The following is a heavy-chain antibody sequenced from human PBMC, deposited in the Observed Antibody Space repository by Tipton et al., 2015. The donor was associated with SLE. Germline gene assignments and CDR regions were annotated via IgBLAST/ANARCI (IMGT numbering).Heavy chain of an antibody. V-gene: IGHV3-9*01. J-gene: IGHJ6*02. CDR3: ARWDSSGYYGNYYYYGMDV. D-gene: IGHD3-22*01. Sequence: SLRLSCAASGFTFDDYAMHWVRQAPGKGLEWVSGISWNSGSIGYADSVKGRLTISRDNAKNSLYLQMNSLRAEDTALYYCARWDSSGYYGNYYYYGMDVWGQGTTVTVSS. CDR1: GFTFDDYA. CDR2: ISWNSGSI.